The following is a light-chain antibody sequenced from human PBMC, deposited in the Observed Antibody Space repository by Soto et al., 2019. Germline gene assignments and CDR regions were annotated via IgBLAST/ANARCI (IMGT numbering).Light chain of an antibody. CDR2: DAS. V-gene: IGKV1-33*01. J-gene: IGKJ1*01. CDR3: KQYENHPPWT. Sequence: DILMTQSPSSLSASVGDRVTITCQASQDISNYLNWSQQKPGKAPKLLIYDASYLETGVPSRLSGSGSGTDVTFTISSLQPEAISTYYCKQYENHPPWTFGQGTKVEIK. CDR1: QDISNY.